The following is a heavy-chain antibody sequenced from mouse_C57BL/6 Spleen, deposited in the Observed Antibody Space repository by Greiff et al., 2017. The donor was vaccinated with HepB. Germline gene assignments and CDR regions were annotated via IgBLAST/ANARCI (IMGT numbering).Heavy chain of an antibody. CDR3: EETGSSGFYFDY. Sequence: QVQLQQSGAELVKPGASVKISCKASGYAFSSYWMNWVKLRPGKGLEWIGQIYPGDGDTNYNGKFKGKATLTADKSSSTAYMQRSSLTSEDSAVYFCEETGSSGFYFDYWGQGTTLTVSS. CDR2: IYPGDGDT. CDR1: GYAFSSYW. J-gene: IGHJ2*01. V-gene: IGHV1-80*01. D-gene: IGHD3-2*02.